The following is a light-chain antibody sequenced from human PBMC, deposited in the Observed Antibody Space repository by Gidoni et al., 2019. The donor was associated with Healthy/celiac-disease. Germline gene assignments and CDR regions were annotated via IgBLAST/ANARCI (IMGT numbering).Light chain of an antibody. CDR3: QQCYSTPYT. CDR2: AAS. CDR1: QSISSY. Sequence: DIQMTKSPSSLSASVGDRVTITCQASQSISSYLNLYQQKPGKAPKLLIYAASSLQSGVPSRFSGSGSGTDFTLTIISLQPEYFATYYCQQCYSTPYTFGQGTKLEIK. V-gene: IGKV1-39*01. J-gene: IGKJ2*01.